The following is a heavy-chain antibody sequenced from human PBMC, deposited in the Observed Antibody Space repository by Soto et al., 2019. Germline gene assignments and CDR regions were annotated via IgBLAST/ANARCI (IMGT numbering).Heavy chain of an antibody. Sequence: QVQLVQSGAEVKKPGASVKVSCKASGYTFTGYYIHWVRQAPGQGLEWMGWINPNSGGTNYAQKFQGWVTMTRDTFISTAYMELSRLRSDDTAVYYCVRGEGGPRWGSIDYWGQGTLVTVSS. CDR3: VRGEGGPRWGSIDY. V-gene: IGHV1-2*04. D-gene: IGHD2-21*01. J-gene: IGHJ4*02. CDR1: GYTFTGYY. CDR2: INPNSGGT.